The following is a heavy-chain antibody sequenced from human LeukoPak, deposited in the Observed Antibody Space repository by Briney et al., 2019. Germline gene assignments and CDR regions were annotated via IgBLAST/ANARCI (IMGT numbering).Heavy chain of an antibody. CDR3: TTSPWGYYYYGMDV. J-gene: IGHJ6*02. D-gene: IGHD7-27*01. CDR1: GFTFSNAW. Sequence: PGGSLRLSCAPSGFTFSNAWMSWVREAPGKGLEWVGRIKSKTDGGTTDYAAPVKGRFTISRDDSNNTLYLQMNSLKTEDTAVYYCTTSPWGYYYYGMDVWGQGTTVTVYS. CDR2: IKSKTDGGTT. V-gene: IGHV3-15*01.